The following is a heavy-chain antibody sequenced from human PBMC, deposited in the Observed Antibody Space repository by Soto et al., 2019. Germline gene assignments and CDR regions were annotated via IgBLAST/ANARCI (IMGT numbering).Heavy chain of an antibody. D-gene: IGHD1-20*01. V-gene: IGHV3-30*04. Sequence: QVQLVESGGGVVQPGRSLRLSCEASGFTFSTYSLHWVRQAPGRGLEWVAVISFDGRNKEYADSVKGRFTVSRDNVKNAMHLQMTILRPDDTAVYYSVRDSLRGGKYNLFDPWGQGTLVSVSS. CDR2: ISFDGRNK. CDR1: GFTFSTYS. CDR3: VRDSLRGGKYNLFDP. J-gene: IGHJ5*02.